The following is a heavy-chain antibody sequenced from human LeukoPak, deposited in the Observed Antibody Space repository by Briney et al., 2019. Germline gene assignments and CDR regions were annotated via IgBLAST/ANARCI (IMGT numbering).Heavy chain of an antibody. CDR2: ITGSGDTT. D-gene: IGHD3-9*01. CDR1: GFIFRNYA. V-gene: IGHV3-23*01. Sequence: PGASLGLSCAASGFIFRNYATSWVRQAPGKGLEWVSAITGSGDTTYYADSVKGRFTISRDNSKNALYVEMNTLRAEDTAVYYCVKWGDYDILTGYYVPDFWGQGTLVTVSS. J-gene: IGHJ4*02. CDR3: VKWGDYDILTGYYVPDF.